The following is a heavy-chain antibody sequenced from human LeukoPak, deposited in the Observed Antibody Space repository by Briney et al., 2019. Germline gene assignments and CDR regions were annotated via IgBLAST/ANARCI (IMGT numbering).Heavy chain of an antibody. CDR2: ISGSGGST. CDR1: GFTFSSYA. J-gene: IGHJ6*03. D-gene: IGHD2-15*01. Sequence: GGSLRLSCAASGFTFSSYAMSWVRQAPGKGLEWVSAISGSGGSTYYADSVKGRFTISRDNSKNTLYLQMNSLRAEDTAVYYCAKGRLGYCSGGSCYGVFESYHYYYMDVWGKGTTVTVSS. CDR3: AKGRLGYCSGGSCYGVFESYHYYYMDV. V-gene: IGHV3-23*01.